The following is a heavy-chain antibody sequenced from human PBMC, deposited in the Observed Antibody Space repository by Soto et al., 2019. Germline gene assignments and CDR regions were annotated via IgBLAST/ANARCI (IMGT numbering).Heavy chain of an antibody. D-gene: IGHD2-15*01. CDR2: IRSKAYGGTT. CDR3: TRGSGGDYYYGMDV. J-gene: IGHJ6*02. CDR1: GFTFGDYA. V-gene: IGHV3-49*03. Sequence: GGSLRLSCTASGFTFGDYAMSWFRQAPGKGLEWVGFIRSKAYGGTTEYAASVKGRFTISRDDSKSIAYLQMNSLKTENTAVYYCTRGSGGDYYYGMDVWGQGTTVTVSS.